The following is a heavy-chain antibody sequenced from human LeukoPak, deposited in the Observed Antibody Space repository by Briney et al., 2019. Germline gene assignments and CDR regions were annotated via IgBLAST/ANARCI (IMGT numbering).Heavy chain of an antibody. J-gene: IGHJ4*02. V-gene: IGHV3-21*04. CDR1: GFTFSTSS. Sequence: PGGSLRLSCAASGFTFSTSSLNWVRQAPGKGLEWVSSISSSRSYIYYADSVKGRFTISRDNAKNSLYLQMNSLGAEDTAIYYCAKMQGYFDYWGQGALVTVSS. CDR3: AKMQGYFDY. CDR2: ISSSRSYI.